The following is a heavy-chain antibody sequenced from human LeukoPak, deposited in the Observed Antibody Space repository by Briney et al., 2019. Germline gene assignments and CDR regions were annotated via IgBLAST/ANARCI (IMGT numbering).Heavy chain of an antibody. CDR2: MNPNSGNT. D-gene: IGHD2-2*02. CDR1: GYTFTTYD. J-gene: IGHJ5*02. V-gene: IGHV1-8*01. CDR3: ARDRESGYCSSTSCYTGSGFDP. Sequence: ASVKVSCKASGYTFTTYDINWVRQAAGQGLEWMGWMNPNSGNTVYAQNFQGRVTMTRNISINTVYMELSSLSSEDTAVYYCARDRESGYCSSTSCYTGSGFDPWGQGTLVTVSS.